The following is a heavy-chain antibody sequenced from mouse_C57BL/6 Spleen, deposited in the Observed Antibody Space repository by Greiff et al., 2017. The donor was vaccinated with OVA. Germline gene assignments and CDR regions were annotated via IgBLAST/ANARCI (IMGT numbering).Heavy chain of an antibody. V-gene: IGHV1-76*01. CDR1: GFTFTDYY. J-gene: IGHJ3*01. Sequence: VQLQQSGAELVRPGASVKLTCKASGFTFTDYYINWVKQRPGQGLEWIARIYPGSGNTYYNAKFKGKATLTAEKSSSTAYMQLSSLTSEDAAVYFCERPLITTDLAWLAYWGQGTLVTVSA. D-gene: IGHD1-1*01. CDR3: ERPLITTDLAWLAY. CDR2: IYPGSGNT.